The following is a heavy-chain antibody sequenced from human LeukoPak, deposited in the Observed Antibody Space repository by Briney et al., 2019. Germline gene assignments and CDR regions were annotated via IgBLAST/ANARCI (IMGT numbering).Heavy chain of an antibody. Sequence: PSETLSLTCTVSGGSIRSSSYYWGWVRQPPGKGLDWIGSIYYSGSTYYNPSLKSRFTISVDTSKNQFSLKLSSVTAADTAVYYCVNYYDSSDYQQPNHFDYWGQGTLVTVSS. CDR2: IYYSGST. V-gene: IGHV4-39*01. CDR3: VNYYDSSDYQQPNHFDY. D-gene: IGHD3-22*01. CDR1: GGSIRSSSYY. J-gene: IGHJ4*02.